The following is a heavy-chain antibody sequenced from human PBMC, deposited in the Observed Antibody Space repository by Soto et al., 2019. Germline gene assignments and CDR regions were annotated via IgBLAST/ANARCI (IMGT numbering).Heavy chain of an antibody. J-gene: IGHJ3*02. CDR3: ARDCGSGSPEKAFDI. V-gene: IGHV4-30-2*01. D-gene: IGHD3-10*01. CDR2: IYHSGST. Sequence: QLQLQESGSGLVKPSQTLSLTCAVSGGSISSGGYSWSWIRQPPGKGLEWIGYIYHSGSTYYNPSLKRRVTISVDRSKNQFSLKLSSVTAADTAVYYCARDCGSGSPEKAFDIWGQGTMVTVSS. CDR1: GGSISSGGYS.